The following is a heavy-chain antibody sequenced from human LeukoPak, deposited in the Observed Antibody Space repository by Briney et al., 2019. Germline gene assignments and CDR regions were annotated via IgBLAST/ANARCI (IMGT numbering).Heavy chain of an antibody. CDR2: IYYSGST. Sequence: KSSETLSLTCTVSGGSISSSSYYWGWIRQPPGKGLEWIGSIYYSGSTYYNPSLKSRVTISVDTSKNQFSLKLSSVTAADTAVYYCARERGSVWFGVNYFDYWGQGILVTVSS. CDR3: ARERGSVWFGVNYFDY. V-gene: IGHV4-39*07. J-gene: IGHJ4*02. CDR1: GGSISSSSYY. D-gene: IGHD3-10*01.